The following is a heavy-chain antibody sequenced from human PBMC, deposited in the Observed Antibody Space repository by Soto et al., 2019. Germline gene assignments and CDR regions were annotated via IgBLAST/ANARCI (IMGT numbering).Heavy chain of an antibody. V-gene: IGHV3-11*01. D-gene: IGHD1-26*01. CDR2: ISSSGSTI. CDR1: GFTFSDYY. Sequence: GGSLRLSCAASGFTFSDYYMSWIRQAPGKGLEWVSYISSSGSTIYYADSVKGRFTISRDNAKNSLYLQMNSLKTEDTAVYYCARVSGRSYFDYWGQGTQVTSPQ. CDR3: ARVSGRSYFDY. J-gene: IGHJ4*02.